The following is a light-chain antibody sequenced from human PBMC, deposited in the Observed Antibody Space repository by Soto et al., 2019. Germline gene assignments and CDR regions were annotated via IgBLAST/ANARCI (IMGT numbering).Light chain of an antibody. CDR3: QQYSGSTWT. J-gene: IGKJ1*01. CDR2: GAS. Sequence: EIVLTQSPGTLSLSPGERATLSCRASQSVSSSSLAWYRQKHGQAPRLPIYGASTRAAGIPDRFSGSGSGTDFTLTISRLEPEDFAVYYCQQYSGSTWTFGTGPRW. V-gene: IGKV3-20*01. CDR1: QSVSSSS.